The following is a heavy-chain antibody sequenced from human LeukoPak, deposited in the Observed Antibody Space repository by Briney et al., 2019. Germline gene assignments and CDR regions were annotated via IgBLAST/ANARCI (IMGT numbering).Heavy chain of an antibody. J-gene: IGHJ3*02. CDR1: GFTFSSYA. CDR2: ISGSGGST. CDR3: AKDSFSSATVEGGACDI. D-gene: IGHD4-17*01. Sequence: GGSLRLSCAASGFTFSSYAMSWVRQAPGKGLEWVSAISGSGGSTYYADSVKGRFTISRDNSKNTLYLQMNSLRAEDTALYYCAKDSFSSATVEGGACDIWGQGTMVTVSS. V-gene: IGHV3-23*01.